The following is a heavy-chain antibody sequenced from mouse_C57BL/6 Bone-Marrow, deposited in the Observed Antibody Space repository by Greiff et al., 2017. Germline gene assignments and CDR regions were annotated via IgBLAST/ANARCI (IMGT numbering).Heavy chain of an antibody. J-gene: IGHJ4*01. CDR3: TTNGYYGYAMDY. V-gene: IGHV14-4*01. CDR1: GFNIKDAY. Sequence: EVQLQQSGAELVRPGASVKLSCTASGFNIKDAYMHWVKQRPEQGLEWLGWIAPENGDPEYDSTFQGKATLTADTSSNTSYLQLSSLTREDTAVYYCTTNGYYGYAMDYWGQGTSVTVSS. D-gene: IGHD2-3*01. CDR2: IAPENGDP.